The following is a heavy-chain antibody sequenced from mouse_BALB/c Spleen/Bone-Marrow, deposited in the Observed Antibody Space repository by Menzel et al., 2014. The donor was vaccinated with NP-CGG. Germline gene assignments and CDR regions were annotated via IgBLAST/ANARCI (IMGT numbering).Heavy chain of an antibody. CDR1: GFNIKDTY. Sequence: DVKLVESGAELVKPGASVKLSCTASGFNIKDTYMHWVKQRPEQGLEWIGRIDPANGNTKYDPKFQGKATITADTSSNTAYLQRSSRTSEDTAVYYCARYRLGTYFDYWGQGTTLTVSS. CDR2: IDPANGNT. D-gene: IGHD1-2*01. V-gene: IGHV14-3*02. CDR3: ARYRLGTYFDY. J-gene: IGHJ2*01.